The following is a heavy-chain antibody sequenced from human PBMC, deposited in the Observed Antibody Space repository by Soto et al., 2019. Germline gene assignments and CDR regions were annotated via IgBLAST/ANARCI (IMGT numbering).Heavy chain of an antibody. Sequence: WASVKVSCKASGYTFTSLYMHWVRQAPGQGLEWMGIXXXXXXXXXXXXXXXXRVTMTRDTSTSTVYMELYSLRSEDTAVYYCASQYCGGDCYSFYYNGMDVWGQGTTVTVSS. CDR2: XXXXXXXX. CDR3: ASQYCGGDCYSFYYNGMDV. D-gene: IGHD2-21*02. J-gene: IGHJ6*02. V-gene: IGHV1-46*01. CDR1: GYTFTSLY.